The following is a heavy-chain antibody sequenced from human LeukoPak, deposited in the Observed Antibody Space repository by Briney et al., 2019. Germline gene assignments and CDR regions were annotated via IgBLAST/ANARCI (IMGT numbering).Heavy chain of an antibody. J-gene: IGHJ4*02. V-gene: IGHV4-61*02. CDR3: ARVREDGYNYEGGVDDY. Sequence: SETLSLTCTVSGVSISSGSYYWRWIRQPAGKGLEWIGRIYTSGSTNYNPSLKSRVTISVDTSKNQFSLKLSSVTAADTAVYYCARVREDGYNYEGGVDDYWGQGTLVTVSS. CDR1: GVSISSGSYY. D-gene: IGHD5-24*01. CDR2: IYTSGST.